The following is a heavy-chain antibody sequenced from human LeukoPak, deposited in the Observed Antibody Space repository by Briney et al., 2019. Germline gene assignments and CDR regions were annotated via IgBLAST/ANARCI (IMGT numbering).Heavy chain of an antibody. CDR1: GFTFSSYS. V-gene: IGHV3-21*01. CDR3: ARDLEIAVANPPGY. CDR2: ISSSSSYI. J-gene: IGHJ4*02. Sequence: PGGSLRLSCAASGFTFSSYSMNWVRQAPGKGLEWVSSISSSSSYIYYADSVKGRFTISRDNAKNSLYLQMNSLRAEDTAVYYCARDLEIAVANPPGYWGQGTLVTVSS. D-gene: IGHD6-19*01.